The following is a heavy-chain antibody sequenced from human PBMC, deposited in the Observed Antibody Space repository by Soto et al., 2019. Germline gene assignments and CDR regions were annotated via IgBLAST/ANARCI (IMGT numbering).Heavy chain of an antibody. Sequence: QVQLVESGGGVVQPGTSLRVSCVGSGFTFRSYVIHWVRQAPGKGLEWVALTSYDGSDKYYGDSVRGRFTISRDNSRNTVELQMDSLRVEETALYYCARGGETGGLDVWGQGTLVSVSS. J-gene: IGHJ1*01. CDR3: ARGGETGGLDV. CDR1: GFTFRSYV. V-gene: IGHV3-30*19. D-gene: IGHD3-16*01. CDR2: TSYDGSDK.